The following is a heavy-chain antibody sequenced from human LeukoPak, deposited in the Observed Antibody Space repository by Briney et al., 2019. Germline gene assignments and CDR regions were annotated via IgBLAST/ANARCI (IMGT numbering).Heavy chain of an antibody. D-gene: IGHD4-23*01. Sequence: SETLSLTCTVSGGFISSYYWRWIRQPPGKGLEWIGYIYYSGSTNYNPSLKSRVTISVDTSKNQVSLNLSSVTAADTAVYYCARVGGGNYYYYGMDVWGQGTTVTVSS. CDR3: ARVGGGNYYYYGMDV. CDR1: GGFISSYY. CDR2: IYYSGST. J-gene: IGHJ6*02. V-gene: IGHV4-59*01.